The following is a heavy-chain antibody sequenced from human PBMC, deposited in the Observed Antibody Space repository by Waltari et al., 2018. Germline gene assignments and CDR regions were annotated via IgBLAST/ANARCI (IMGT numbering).Heavy chain of an antibody. J-gene: IGHJ3*02. CDR1: GGSLSSSRYS. CDR3: VIPLGYDAFDI. CDR2: IYYSGSN. Sequence: QLQLQESGPGLVKPSETLSLTCTVSGGSLSSSRYSWRWIRQPPGKGLEWIGSIYYSGSNYYNPSLKSRVTISVDTSKNQFSLKLSSVTAADTAVYYCVIPLGYDAFDIWGQGTMVTVSS. V-gene: IGHV4-39*07. D-gene: IGHD7-27*01.